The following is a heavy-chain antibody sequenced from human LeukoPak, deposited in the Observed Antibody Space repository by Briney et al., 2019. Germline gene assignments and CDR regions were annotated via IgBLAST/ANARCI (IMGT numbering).Heavy chain of an antibody. CDR3: ARKGGGQLVNTRRWFDP. CDR2: INHSGST. J-gene: IGHJ5*02. D-gene: IGHD6-13*01. V-gene: IGHV4-34*01. Sequence: PSETLSLNCPIYGGSFSGYYSSWIGQPPGKGLEWIGEINHSGSTNNNPSLKSRVTISVETSRKQISLRLSSVTAADTAVYYCARKGGGQLVNTRRWFDPWGQGTLVTVSS. CDR1: GGSFSGYY.